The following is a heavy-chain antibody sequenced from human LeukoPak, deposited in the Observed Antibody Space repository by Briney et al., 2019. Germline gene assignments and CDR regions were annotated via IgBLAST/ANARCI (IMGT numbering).Heavy chain of an antibody. J-gene: IGHJ4*02. V-gene: IGHV4-39*01. CDR2: IYSTGDT. Sequence: SETLSLTCTVSGGSMSSSVNYWGRIRQPPGKGLEWIGSIYSTGDTYYSASLKSRVTISADTSKNQFSLRLAFVTASDTAVYFCARLGVGSSGDYWGQGTLVTVSS. CDR1: GGSMSSSVNY. D-gene: IGHD6-6*01. CDR3: ARLGVGSSGDY.